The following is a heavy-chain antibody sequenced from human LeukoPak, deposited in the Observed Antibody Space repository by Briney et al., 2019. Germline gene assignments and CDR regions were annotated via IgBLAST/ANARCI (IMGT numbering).Heavy chain of an antibody. CDR3: ARERFLRAYYYYGMDV. V-gene: IGHV3-7*01. CDR1: GFTFSSYW. CDR2: IKQDGSEK. D-gene: IGHD2-21*01. J-gene: IGHJ6*02. Sequence: PGGSLRLSCAASGFTFSSYWMSWVRQAPGKGLEWVANIKQDGSEKYYVDSVKGRFTISRDNAKNSLYLQMNSLRAEDTAVYYCARERFLRAYYYYGMDVWGQGTTVTVSS.